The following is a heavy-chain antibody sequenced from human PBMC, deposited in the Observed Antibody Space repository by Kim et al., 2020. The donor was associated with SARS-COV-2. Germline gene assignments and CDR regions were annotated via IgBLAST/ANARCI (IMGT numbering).Heavy chain of an antibody. CDR3: ARDTNYYGSGSYYS. CDR2: MNPNSGNT. D-gene: IGHD3-10*01. J-gene: IGHJ4*02. V-gene: IGHV1-8*01. Sequence: ASVKVSCKASGYTFTSYDINWVRQATGQGLEWMGWMNPNSGNTGYAQKFQGRVTMTRNTSISTAYMELSSLRSEDTAVYYCARDTNYYGSGSYYSWGQGTLVTVSS. CDR1: GYTFTSYD.